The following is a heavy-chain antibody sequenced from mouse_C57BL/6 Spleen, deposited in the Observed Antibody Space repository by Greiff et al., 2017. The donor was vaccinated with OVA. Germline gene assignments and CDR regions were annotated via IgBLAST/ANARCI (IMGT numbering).Heavy chain of an antibody. CDR1: GYTFTSYW. J-gene: IGHJ2*01. V-gene: IGHV1-50*01. D-gene: IGHD1-1*01. CDR2: IDPSDSYT. Sequence: QVQLQQPGAELVKPGASVKLSCKASGYTFTSYWMPWVKQRPGQGLEWIGEIDPSDSYTNYNQKFKGKATLTVDTSSSTAYMQLSSLTSEDSAVYYCAITTVFDYWGQGTTLTVSS. CDR3: AITTVFDY.